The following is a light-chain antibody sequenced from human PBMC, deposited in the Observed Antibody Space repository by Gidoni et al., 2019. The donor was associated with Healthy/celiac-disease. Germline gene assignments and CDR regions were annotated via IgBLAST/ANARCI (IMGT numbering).Light chain of an antibody. V-gene: IGKV1-5*03. CDR1: QSISSW. J-gene: IGKJ1*01. CDR2: TAS. Sequence: DIQMTQSPSTLSASVGDRVTISCRASQSISSWLGWYQQKPGKAPKLLIYTASSLESGVRSRFSGSGSRTEFTLTISSLQPDDFATYYCQQSRTFGQGTKVEIK. CDR3: QQSRT.